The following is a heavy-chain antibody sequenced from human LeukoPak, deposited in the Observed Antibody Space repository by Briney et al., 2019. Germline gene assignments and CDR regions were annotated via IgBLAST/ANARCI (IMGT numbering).Heavy chain of an antibody. V-gene: IGHV1-24*01. D-gene: IGHD1-26*01. CDR1: GYTLTELS. CDR2: FDPEDGET. Sequence: ASVKVSCKVSGYTLTELSMHWVRQAPGKGLEWMGGFDPEDGETIYAQKFQVRVAMTEDTSTDTAYMELSSLRSEDTAVYYCATDPWGVGAHSAFDIWGQGTMVTVSS. CDR3: ATDPWGVGAHSAFDI. J-gene: IGHJ3*02.